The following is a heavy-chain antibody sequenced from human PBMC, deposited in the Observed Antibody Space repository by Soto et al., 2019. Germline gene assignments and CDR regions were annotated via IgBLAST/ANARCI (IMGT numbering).Heavy chain of an antibody. CDR2: ISYDGSNK. CDR1: GFSFSGYG. CDR3: ATERGRRAGYYHGMDG. V-gene: IGHV3-30*03. J-gene: IGHJ6*02. Sequence: GPRSLSCAVSGFSFSGYGMDWVRQAPGKGLEWVAVISYDGSNKYYADSVKGRFTISRDNSKNTLYLQMKSLRAEDTAVYYCATERGRRAGYYHGMDGWGQGTTVSVPS.